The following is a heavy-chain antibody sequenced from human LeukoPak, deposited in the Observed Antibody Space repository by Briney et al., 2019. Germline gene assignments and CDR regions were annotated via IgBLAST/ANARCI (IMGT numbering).Heavy chain of an antibody. D-gene: IGHD2-21*02. CDR2: IIPIFGTA. V-gene: IGHV1-69*05. CDR1: GGTFSSYA. Sequence: ASVKVSCKASGGTFSSYAISWVRQAPGQGLEWMGGIIPIFGTANYAQKFQGRVTITTDESTSTAYMELSSLRSEDTAVYYCAGGDVVVTAILDYWGQGTLVTVSS. J-gene: IGHJ4*02. CDR3: AGGDVVVTAILDY.